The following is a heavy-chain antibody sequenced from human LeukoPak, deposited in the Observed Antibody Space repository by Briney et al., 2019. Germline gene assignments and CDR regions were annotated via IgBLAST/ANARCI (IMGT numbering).Heavy chain of an antibody. CDR2: ISSSSSTI. J-gene: IGHJ4*02. D-gene: IGHD3-16*02. CDR3: ARELWGSNPKPVDY. CDR1: GFTFSSYS. Sequence: GGSLRLSCAASGFTFSSYSMNWVRQAPGKGLEWVSSISSSSSTIYYADSVKGRFTISRGNAKNSLYLQMNSLRAEDTAVYYCARELWGSNPKPVDYWGQGTLVTVSS. V-gene: IGHV3-48*01.